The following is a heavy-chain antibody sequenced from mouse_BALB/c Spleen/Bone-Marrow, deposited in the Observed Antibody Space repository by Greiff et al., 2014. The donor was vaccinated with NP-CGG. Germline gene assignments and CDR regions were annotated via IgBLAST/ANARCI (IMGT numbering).Heavy chain of an antibody. CDR1: GYTFTSSW. Sequence: QVQLKESGSVLVRPGASVKLSCKASGYTFTSSWMHWAKQRPGQGLEWIGEIHPNSGNTNYNEKFKGKATLTVDTSSSTAYVDLSSLTSEDSAFYYCARIYYGNFYAMDYWGQGTSVTVSS. CDR3: ARIYYGNFYAMDY. J-gene: IGHJ4*01. V-gene: IGHV1S130*01. D-gene: IGHD2-1*01. CDR2: IHPNSGNT.